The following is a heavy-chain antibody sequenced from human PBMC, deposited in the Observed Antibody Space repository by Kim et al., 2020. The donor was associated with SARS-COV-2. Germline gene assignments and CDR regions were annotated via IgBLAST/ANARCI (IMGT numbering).Heavy chain of an antibody. V-gene: IGHV4-30-2*01. CDR2: IYHSGST. D-gene: IGHD2-2*01. CDR1: GGSISSGGYS. J-gene: IGHJ4*02. CDR3: ARGTLYQSYYFDY. Sequence: SETLSLTCAVSGGSISSGGYSWSWIRQPPGKGLEWIGYIYHSGSTYYNPSLKSRVTISVDRSKNQFSLKLSSVTAADTAVYYCARGTLYQSYYFDYWGQGTLVTVSS.